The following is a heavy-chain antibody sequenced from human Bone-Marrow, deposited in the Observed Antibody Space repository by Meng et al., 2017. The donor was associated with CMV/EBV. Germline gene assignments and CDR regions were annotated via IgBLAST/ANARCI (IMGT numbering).Heavy chain of an antibody. D-gene: IGHD3-16*01. Sequence: VPPQKWVAGLLKPSETRSPPWGVFGGSFSGYYWSWLRQPPGKGLEWIGEINHSGSTNYNPSLKSRVTISVDTSKTQFSLKLSSVTAADTAVYYCARGGGPFDYWGQGTLVTVSS. CDR1: GGSFSGYY. CDR3: ARGGGPFDY. J-gene: IGHJ4*02. V-gene: IGHV4-34*01. CDR2: INHSGST.